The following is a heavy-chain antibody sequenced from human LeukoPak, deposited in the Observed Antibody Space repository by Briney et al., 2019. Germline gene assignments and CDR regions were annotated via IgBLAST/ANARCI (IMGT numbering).Heavy chain of an antibody. J-gene: IGHJ4*02. CDR1: GYTFIGYF. Sequence: ASVKVSCKASGYTFIGYFIHWMRQAPGQGLEWMGWINPNSGGTNYAQKFQGRVTMTRDTSISTAYMELSRLRSDDTAVYYCARVRDGYNHFSPGYDYWGQGTLVTVSS. V-gene: IGHV1-2*02. CDR2: INPNSGGT. CDR3: ARVRDGYNHFSPGYDY. D-gene: IGHD5-24*01.